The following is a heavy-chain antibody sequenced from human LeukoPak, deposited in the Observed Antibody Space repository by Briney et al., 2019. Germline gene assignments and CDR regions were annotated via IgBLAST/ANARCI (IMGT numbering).Heavy chain of an antibody. D-gene: IGHD1-1*01. J-gene: IGHJ3*02. CDR1: GFTFSSYS. CDR3: AKDMVDWNRGALDI. V-gene: IGHV3-23*01. Sequence: GGSLRLSCAASGFTFSSYSMNWVRQAPGKGLEWVSVVSGSGETTYYADSAKGRFTISRDNSKNTLYLQMNSLRAEDTAVYYCAKDMVDWNRGALDIWGQGTMVTVSS. CDR2: VSGSGETT.